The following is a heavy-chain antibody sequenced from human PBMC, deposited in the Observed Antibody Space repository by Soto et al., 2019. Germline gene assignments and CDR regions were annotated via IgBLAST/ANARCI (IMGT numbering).Heavy chain of an antibody. D-gene: IGHD2-21*02. CDR1: GGSVSGGDYY. V-gene: IGHV4-30-4*01. Sequence: SETLSLTCTVSGGSVSGGDYYWTWIRQPPGKGLEWIGCSYHTGNTYYNASLESRAAISVDTSNNQFSLKLSSVTAADTAVYYCARLNYCGGDCGSFDSWGQGTQVTVSS. CDR2: SYHTGNT. CDR3: ARLNYCGGDCGSFDS. J-gene: IGHJ4*02.